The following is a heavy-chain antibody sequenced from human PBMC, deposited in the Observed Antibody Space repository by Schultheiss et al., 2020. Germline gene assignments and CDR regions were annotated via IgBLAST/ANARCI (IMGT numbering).Heavy chain of an antibody. D-gene: IGHD1-26*01. V-gene: IGHV1-2*04. CDR2: INPNSGGT. CDR1: GYTFTGNY. Sequence: ASVKVSCEASGYTFTGNYMHWVRQAPGQGLEWMGWINPNSGGTNYAQKFQGWVTMTRDTSISTAYMELSSLTSDDTAVYYCARDVGVGATTGEDYWGQGTLVTVSA. J-gene: IGHJ4*02. CDR3: ARDVGVGATTGEDY.